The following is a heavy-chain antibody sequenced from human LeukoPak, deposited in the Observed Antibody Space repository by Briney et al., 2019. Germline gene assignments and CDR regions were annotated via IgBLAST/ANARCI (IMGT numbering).Heavy chain of an antibody. D-gene: IGHD6-13*01. CDR2: ISSSGSTI. J-gene: IGHJ6*03. CDR1: GFTFSSYS. CDR3: TINGIAAAGGPAVRYYYYMDV. V-gene: IGHV3-48*04. Sequence: GGSLRLSCAASGFTFSSYSMNWVRQAPGKGLEWVSYISSSGSTIYYADSVKGRFTISRDNAKNSLYLQMNSLRAEDTAVYYCTINGIAAAGGPAVRYYYYMDVWGKGTTVTISS.